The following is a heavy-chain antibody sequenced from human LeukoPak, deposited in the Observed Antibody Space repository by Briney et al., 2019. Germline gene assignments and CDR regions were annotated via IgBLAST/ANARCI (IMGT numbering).Heavy chain of an antibody. CDR1: GGSISSYY. CDR2: IYYSGST. J-gene: IGHJ5*02. CDR3: ATVSDFWSGYPPNWFDP. D-gene: IGHD3-3*01. Sequence: SETLSLTCTVSGGSISSYYWSWIRQPPGKGLEWVGYIYYSGSTNYNPSLKSRVTISVDTSKNQFSLKLSSVTAADTAVYYCATVSDFWSGYPPNWFDPWGQGTLVTVSS. V-gene: IGHV4-59*08.